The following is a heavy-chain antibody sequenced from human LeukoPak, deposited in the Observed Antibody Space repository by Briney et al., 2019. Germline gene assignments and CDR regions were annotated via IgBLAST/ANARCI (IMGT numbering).Heavy chain of an antibody. CDR1: GGSISGSSCY. Sequence: SETLSLTCTVSGGSISGSSCYWGWIRQPPGKGLEWIGSLYYSGSTYHNPSLKSRVTISVDTSKNQFSLRLSSVTAADTAVYYCARHVEEKGMDVWGQGTTVTVSS. V-gene: IGHV4-39*07. D-gene: IGHD5-24*01. J-gene: IGHJ6*02. CDR2: LYYSGST. CDR3: ARHVEEKGMDV.